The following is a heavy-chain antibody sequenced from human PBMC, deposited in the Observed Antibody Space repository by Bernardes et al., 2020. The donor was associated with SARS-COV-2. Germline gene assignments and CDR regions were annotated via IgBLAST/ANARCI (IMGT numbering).Heavy chain of an antibody. J-gene: IGHJ3*02. V-gene: IGHV4-39*01. CDR1: GDSISNSNYY. D-gene: IGHD4-17*01. CDR2: IYYSGST. Sequence: TLSLTCTVSGDSISNSNYYWGWIRQPPGKGLEWIGNIYYSGSTYYNPSLKSRLTMSVDTSKNQFSLKLSSVTAADTAVYYCARYTPSTGDAFDIWGLGTMVTVSS. CDR3: ARYTPSTGDAFDI.